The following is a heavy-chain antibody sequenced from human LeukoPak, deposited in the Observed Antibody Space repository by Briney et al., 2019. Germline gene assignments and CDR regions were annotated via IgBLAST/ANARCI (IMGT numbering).Heavy chain of an antibody. J-gene: IGHJ4*02. CDR1: GYTFTSYL. CDR2: INPSGGST. CDR3: GRGDDSGGYYYVDY. V-gene: IGHV1-46*01. Sequence: GASVKVSCKASGYTFTSYLIHWVRQAPGQGLEWMGIINPSGGSTSYAEKFQGRVTMARDTSTSTVYMELSSLRSEGTAVYYCGRGDDSGGYYYVDYWGQGTLVTVSS. D-gene: IGHD3-22*01.